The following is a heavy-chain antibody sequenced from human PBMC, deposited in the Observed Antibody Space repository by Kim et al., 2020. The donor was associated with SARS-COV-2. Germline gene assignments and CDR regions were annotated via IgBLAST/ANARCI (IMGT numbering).Heavy chain of an antibody. Sequence: GGSLRLSCAASDFTVSSNYMSWVRQAPGKGLEWVSVIYSGGTTYYADSVLGRFTMSRDNSKNTVYLQMSSLRAEDTAVYYCARGPPYYISTFYYYGLDVWGQGTTVTVSS. CDR1: DFTVSSNY. J-gene: IGHJ6*02. D-gene: IGHD2-21*01. CDR3: ARGPPYYISTFYYYGLDV. CDR2: IYSGGTT. V-gene: IGHV3-53*01.